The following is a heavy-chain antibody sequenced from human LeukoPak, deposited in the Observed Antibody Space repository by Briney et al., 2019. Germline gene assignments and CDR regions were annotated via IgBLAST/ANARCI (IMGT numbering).Heavy chain of an antibody. V-gene: IGHV4-34*01. Sequence: SETLSLTCTVSGGSISGYYWSWIRQSPGKGLEWIGEVNQSGGTNYTPSLESRVTISVDTFKNQFSLKLSSVTAADTAVYFCASGRWDLRFHYWGQGALVTVSS. J-gene: IGHJ4*02. CDR3: ASGRWDLRFHY. CDR2: VNQSGGT. D-gene: IGHD1-26*01. CDR1: GGSISGYY.